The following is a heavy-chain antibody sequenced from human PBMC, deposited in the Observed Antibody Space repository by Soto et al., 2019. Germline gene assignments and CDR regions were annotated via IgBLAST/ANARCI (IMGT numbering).Heavy chain of an antibody. CDR3: ARVHVMVVAGSTFDY. J-gene: IGHJ4*01. CDR1: GGSISSYY. Sequence: SETLSLTCTVSGGSISSYYWSWIRQPPGKGLEWIGYIYYSGSTNYNPSLKSRVTISVDTSKNQFSLKLTSVTAADTAVYYCARVHVMVVAGSTFDYWGHGTLVTVSS. V-gene: IGHV4-59*08. D-gene: IGHD6-19*01. CDR2: IYYSGST.